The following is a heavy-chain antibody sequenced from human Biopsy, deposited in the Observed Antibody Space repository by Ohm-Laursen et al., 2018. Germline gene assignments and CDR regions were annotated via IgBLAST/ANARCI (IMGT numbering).Heavy chain of an antibody. CDR1: GYAVNDYF. CDR2: ISPNSGGT. D-gene: IGHD3-16*01. V-gene: IGHV1-2*02. J-gene: IGHJ3*01. CDR3: ARDIMNRIAGLVARSDVFDV. Sequence: SVKVSCKGSGYAVNDYFLHWLRQAPGQGPEWMWWISPNSGGTNYAQKFQGRVTMTTDTSTSTVYLELRRLISDDTAVYYCARDIMNRIAGLVARSDVFDVWGQGTLVTVSS.